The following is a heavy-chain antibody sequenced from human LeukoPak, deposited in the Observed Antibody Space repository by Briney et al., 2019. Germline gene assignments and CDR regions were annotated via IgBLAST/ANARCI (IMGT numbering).Heavy chain of an antibody. CDR1: GYTFINYD. CDR3: ARASPGEYYYYGMDV. V-gene: IGHV1-8*01. J-gene: IGHJ6*02. Sequence: WASVTVSCKTSGYTFINYDIAWVRQASGQGLEWMGWMNPKSGNRGSAQKFQGRVTMTMNTSMRTASMELSSLTSDDSAVYYCARASPGEYYYYGMDVWGQGTSVTVS. CDR2: MNPKSGNR.